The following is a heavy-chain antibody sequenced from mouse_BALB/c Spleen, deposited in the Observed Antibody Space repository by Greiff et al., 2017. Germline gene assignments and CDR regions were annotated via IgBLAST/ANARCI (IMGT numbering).Heavy chain of an antibody. J-gene: IGHJ3*01. CDR1: GFTFSSYA. Sequence: EVKLVESGGGLVKPGGSLKLSCAASGFTFSSYAMSWVRQTPEKRLEWVASISSGGSTYYPDSVKGRFTISRDNARNILYLQMSSLRSEDTAMYYCARDYYRYEAWFAYWGQGTLVTVSA. CDR3: ARDYYRYEAWFAY. D-gene: IGHD2-14*01. CDR2: ISSGGST. V-gene: IGHV5-6-5*01.